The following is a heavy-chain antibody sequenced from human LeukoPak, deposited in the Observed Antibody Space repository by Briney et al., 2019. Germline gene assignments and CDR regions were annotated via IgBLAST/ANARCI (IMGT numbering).Heavy chain of an antibody. J-gene: IGHJ4*02. V-gene: IGHV1-69*05. CDR3: ATRDFDSSGYGIDY. CDR1: GGTFSSYA. CDR2: IIPIFGTA. Sequence: SVKVSCKASGGTFSSYAISWVRQAPGQGLVWMGGIIPIFGTANYAQKFQGRVTITTDESTSTAYMELSSLRFEDTAVYYCATRDFDSSGYGIDYWGQGTLVTVSS. D-gene: IGHD3-22*01.